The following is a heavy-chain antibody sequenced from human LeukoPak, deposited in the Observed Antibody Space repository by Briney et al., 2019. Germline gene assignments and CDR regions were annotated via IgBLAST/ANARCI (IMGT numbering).Heavy chain of an antibody. J-gene: IGHJ4*02. V-gene: IGHV4-4*02. CDR1: GGSISNW. CDR2: VHLSGRT. Sequence: PSGTLSLTCGVSGGSISNWLTWVRQPPGEGLEWIGEVHLSGRTHYNPSLESRVTMSVDMSENHISLRLTSVTAADTAVYYCAREGGPYRPLDYSGQGTLVTVSS. CDR3: AREGGPYRPLDY.